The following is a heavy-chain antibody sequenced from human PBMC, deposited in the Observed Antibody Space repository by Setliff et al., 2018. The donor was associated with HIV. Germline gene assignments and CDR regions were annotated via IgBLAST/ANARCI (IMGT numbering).Heavy chain of an antibody. D-gene: IGHD2-8*02. J-gene: IGHJ4*02. V-gene: IGHV1-69*13. Sequence: SVKVSCKASGGTFNTYAFSWVRHAPGQGLEWMGGIIPTLSSTKYARKFQGRVTITADESTSTAYMEVISLGSEDTAVYYCASSGYCTDISCYVFDYWGQGTPVTVSS. CDR3: ASSGYCTDISCYVFDY. CDR1: GGTFNTYA. CDR2: IIPTLSST.